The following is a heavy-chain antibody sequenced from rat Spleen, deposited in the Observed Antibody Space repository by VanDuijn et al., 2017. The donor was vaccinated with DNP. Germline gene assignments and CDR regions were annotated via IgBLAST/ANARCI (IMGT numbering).Heavy chain of an antibody. Sequence: EVQLVESGGGLVQPGRSLKLSCAASGFTFSDHNMAWVRQAPKKGLEWVATISYDGSSTYYRDSVKGRFTISRDNAKSTLYLQMDSLRSEDTATYYCARHTTGSLFDFWGPGTMVTVSS. CDR2: ISYDGSST. V-gene: IGHV5-7*01. D-gene: IGHD1-6*01. J-gene: IGHJ1*01. CDR1: GFTFSDHN. CDR3: ARHTTGSLFDF.